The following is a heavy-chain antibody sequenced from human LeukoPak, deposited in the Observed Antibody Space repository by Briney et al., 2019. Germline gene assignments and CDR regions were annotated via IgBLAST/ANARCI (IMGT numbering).Heavy chain of an antibody. CDR3: ARGDRSTMVRGVIIYEYNWFDP. D-gene: IGHD3-10*01. J-gene: IGHJ5*02. CDR1: GGSFSGYY. V-gene: IGHV4-34*01. CDR2: INHSGST. Sequence: SETLSLTCAVYGGSFSGYYWSWIRQPPGKGLEWIGEINHSGSTNYNPSLKSRVTISVDTSKNQFSLKLSSVTAADTAVYYCARGDRSTMVRGVIIYEYNWFDPWGQGTLVTVSS.